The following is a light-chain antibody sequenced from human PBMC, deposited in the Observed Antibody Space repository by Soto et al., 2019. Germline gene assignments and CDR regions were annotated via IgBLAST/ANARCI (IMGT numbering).Light chain of an antibody. Sequence: DIVMTQSPDSLSVSLGERATINCKSSQSVLYSGNNKNYLAWYQQKPGQPPKLLISWSSTRESGVPDRFSGRGSGTDFTLTIGSLQAEDVAVYYCQQYYGPPLTFGQGTKVEIK. V-gene: IGKV4-1*01. CDR2: WSS. J-gene: IGKJ1*01. CDR1: QSVLYSGNNKNY. CDR3: QQYYGPPLT.